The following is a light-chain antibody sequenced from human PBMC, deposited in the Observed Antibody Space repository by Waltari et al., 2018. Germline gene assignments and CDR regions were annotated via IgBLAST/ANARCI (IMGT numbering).Light chain of an antibody. J-gene: IGKJ1*01. CDR3: QQYGSPWT. CDR1: HSVSSSY. V-gene: IGKV3-20*01. Sequence: IVLTLSPGTLSLSPGDRATLSCRASHSVSSSYLAWYQQKPGQAPRLLIYGASSRATGIPDRFSGSGSGTDFTLTISRLEPEDFAVYYCQQYGSPWTFGQGTKVEIK. CDR2: GAS.